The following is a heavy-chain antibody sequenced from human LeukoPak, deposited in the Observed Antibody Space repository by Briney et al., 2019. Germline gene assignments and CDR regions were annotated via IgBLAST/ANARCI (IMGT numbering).Heavy chain of an antibody. CDR2: INGDGSTT. Sequence: PGGSLRLSCTASGFTFSTYWINWVRQSPGKGLVWVALINGDGSTTTHADPVKGRFTISRDNAKNTAYLQMNSLRDEDTAVYFCARDYAGSPDYWGRGTLVTVSA. CDR1: GFTFSTYW. V-gene: IGHV3-74*03. CDR3: ARDYAGSPDY. D-gene: IGHD3-10*01. J-gene: IGHJ4*02.